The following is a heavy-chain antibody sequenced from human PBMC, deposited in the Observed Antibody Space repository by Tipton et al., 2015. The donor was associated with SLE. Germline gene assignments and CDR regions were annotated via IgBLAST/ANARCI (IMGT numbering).Heavy chain of an antibody. CDR1: GFSFEDYG. V-gene: IGHV3-20*04. D-gene: IGHD2-15*01. CDR3: AKEGKVAYYYYYGMDV. J-gene: IGHJ6*02. CDR2: ISWNGGIT. Sequence: SLRLSCAASGFSFEDYGMSWVRQAPGKGLEWVSGISWNGGITGYADSVKGRFTISRDNAKNSLYLQMNSLRAEDTAVYYCAKEGKVAYYYYYGMDVWGQGTTVTVSS.